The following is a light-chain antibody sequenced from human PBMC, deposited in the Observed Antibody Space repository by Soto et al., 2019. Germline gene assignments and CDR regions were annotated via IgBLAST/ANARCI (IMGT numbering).Light chain of an antibody. V-gene: IGKV3-20*01. CDR3: QQYGSSPVT. CDR2: GAS. J-gene: IGKJ2*01. Sequence: EIVLTQSPGTLSLSPGERATLSCRASQSVSSSYLAWYQQKPGQALRLLIYGASSRATGIPDRFSGSGSGTDITLTISRLEPEDFAVYYCQQYGSSPVTFGQGTKLDIK. CDR1: QSVSSSY.